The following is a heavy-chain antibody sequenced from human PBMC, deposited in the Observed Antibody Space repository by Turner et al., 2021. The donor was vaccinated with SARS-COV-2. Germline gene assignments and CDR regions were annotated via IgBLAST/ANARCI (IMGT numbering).Heavy chain of an antibody. CDR3: ARQVRGYSYAFSFDY. D-gene: IGHD5-18*01. CDR2: IYYSGST. J-gene: IGHJ4*02. Sequence: QLQLQESGPGPVKPSETLSLTCTVSGGSISSSSYYWGWIRQPPGKGLEWIGNIYYSGSTYYNPSLKSRVTISVDTSKNQFSLKLSSVTAADTAVYYCARQVRGYSYAFSFDYWGQGTLVTVSS. V-gene: IGHV4-39*01. CDR1: GGSISSSSYY.